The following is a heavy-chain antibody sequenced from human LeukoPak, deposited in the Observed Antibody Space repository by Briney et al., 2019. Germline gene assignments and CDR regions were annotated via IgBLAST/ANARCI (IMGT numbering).Heavy chain of an antibody. CDR1: GYTLTELS. V-gene: IGHV1-24*01. Sequence: ASVKVSCKVSGYTLTELSMHWARQAPGKGLEWMGGFDPEDGETIYAQKFQGRVTMTEDTSTDTAYMELSSLRSEDTAVYYCATDRRFYYGSGSYYPHYYYYYGMDVWGQGTTVTVSS. CDR2: FDPEDGET. D-gene: IGHD3-10*01. J-gene: IGHJ6*02. CDR3: ATDRRFYYGSGSYYPHYYYYYGMDV.